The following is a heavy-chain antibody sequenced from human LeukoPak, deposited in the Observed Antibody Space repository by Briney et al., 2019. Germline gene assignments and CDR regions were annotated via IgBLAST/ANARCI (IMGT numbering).Heavy chain of an antibody. Sequence: SQTLSLTCTVSGGSISSGSYYWSWIRQPAGKGLEWIGRIYTSGSTNYNPSLKSRVTISVDTSKNQFSLKLSSVTAADTAVYYCARGALISYSYGPFDYWGQGALVTVSS. V-gene: IGHV4-61*02. D-gene: IGHD5-18*01. CDR2: IYTSGST. CDR3: ARGALISYSYGPFDY. CDR1: GGSISSGSYY. J-gene: IGHJ4*02.